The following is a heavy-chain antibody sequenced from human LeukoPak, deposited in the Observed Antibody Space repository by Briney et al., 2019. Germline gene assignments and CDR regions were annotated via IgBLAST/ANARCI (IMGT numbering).Heavy chain of an antibody. CDR3: ATSTAGYCSGGNSLDY. D-gene: IGHD2-15*01. V-gene: IGHV3-66*02. J-gene: IGHJ4*02. CDR2: IYGCGST. Sequence: GGSLRLSCAASGFTFSSYWMSWVRQAPGKGLEWVSLIYGCGSTYYADSVKGRFTISRDNSKNTLWLQINSLRAEDTAVYYCATSTAGYCSGGNSLDYWGQGTLVTVSS. CDR1: GFTFSSYW.